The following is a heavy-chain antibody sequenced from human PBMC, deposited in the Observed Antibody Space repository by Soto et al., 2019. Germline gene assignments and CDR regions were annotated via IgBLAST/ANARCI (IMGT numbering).Heavy chain of an antibody. D-gene: IGHD2-2*01. CDR3: AKVTAPVVSLGDSFDI. J-gene: IGHJ3*02. Sequence: QVQLVESGGGVVQPGRSLRLSCAASGFTFSSYGIHWVRQAPGKGLEWVAVISYDGSNKYYADSVKGRFTISRDIYKNTVYLQMNRLASEDTAVYYCAKVTAPVVSLGDSFDIWGHGTMVTVSS. CDR2: ISYDGSNK. V-gene: IGHV3-30*18. CDR1: GFTFSSYG.